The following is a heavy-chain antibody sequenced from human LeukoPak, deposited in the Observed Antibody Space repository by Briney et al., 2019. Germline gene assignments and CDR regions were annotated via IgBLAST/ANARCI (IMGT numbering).Heavy chain of an antibody. Sequence: GRSLRLSCAASGFTFSSYAMHWVRQAPGKGLEWVAVISYDGSNKYYADSVKGRFTISRDNSKNTLYLQMNSLRAEDTAVYYCARDLRYYDSSGLDYWGQGTLVTVSS. J-gene: IGHJ4*02. CDR1: GFTFSSYA. D-gene: IGHD3-22*01. V-gene: IGHV3-30*04. CDR3: ARDLRYYDSSGLDY. CDR2: ISYDGSNK.